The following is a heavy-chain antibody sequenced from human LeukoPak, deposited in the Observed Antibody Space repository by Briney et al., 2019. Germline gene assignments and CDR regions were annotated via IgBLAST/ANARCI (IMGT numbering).Heavy chain of an antibody. V-gene: IGHV3-64D*09. D-gene: IGHD3-22*01. CDR1: GFTFSSYA. CDR2: ISSNGGST. Sequence: GGSLRLSCSASGFTFSSYAMHWVRQAPGKGLEYVSAISSNGGSTYYADSVKGRFTISRDNSKNTLYLQMSSLRAEDTAVYYCVKGQRYYDSSGYYGIEYFQHWGQGTLVTVSS. CDR3: VKGQRYYDSSGYYGIEYFQH. J-gene: IGHJ1*01.